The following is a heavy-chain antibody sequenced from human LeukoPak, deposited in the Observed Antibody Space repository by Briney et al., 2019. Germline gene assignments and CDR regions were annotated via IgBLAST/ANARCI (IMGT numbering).Heavy chain of an antibody. CDR1: GFTVSSNY. V-gene: IGHV3-66*01. CDR3: ARDRNLVGDTSATPAY. D-gene: IGHD3-10*01. CDR2: IYSGGST. Sequence: GGSLRLSCAASGFTVSSNYMSWVRQAPGKGLEWVSVIYSGGSTYYADSVKGRLTISRDNSKNTLYLQMNSLRAEDTSVYYCARDRNLVGDTSATPAYWGQGTLVTVSS. J-gene: IGHJ4*02.